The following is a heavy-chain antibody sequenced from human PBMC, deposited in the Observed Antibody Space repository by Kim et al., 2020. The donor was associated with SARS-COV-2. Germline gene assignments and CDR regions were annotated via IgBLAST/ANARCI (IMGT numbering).Heavy chain of an antibody. CDR3: ARVAAAGLRGHNWFDP. V-gene: IGHV4-59*01. Sequence: SETLSLTCTVSGGSISSYYWSWIRQPPGKGLEWIGYIYYSGSTNYNPSLKSRVTISVDTSKNQFSLKLSSVTAADTAVYYCARVAAAGLRGHNWFDPWGQGTLVTVSS. D-gene: IGHD6-13*01. CDR2: IYYSGST. J-gene: IGHJ5*02. CDR1: GGSISSYY.